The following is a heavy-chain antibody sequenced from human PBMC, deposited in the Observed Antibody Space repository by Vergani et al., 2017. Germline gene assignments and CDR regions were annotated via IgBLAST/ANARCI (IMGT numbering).Heavy chain of an antibody. Sequence: QVQLVESGGGVVQPGRSLRLSCAASGFTFSSYGMHWVRQAPGKGLEWVAVIWYDGSNKYYADSVKGRFTISRDNSKNTLYLQMNSLRAEDTAVYNCARDRDIVVVPAAIAAAAPGGYFDYWGQGTLVTVSS. J-gene: IGHJ4*02. CDR3: ARDRDIVVVPAAIAAAAPGGYFDY. D-gene: IGHD2-2*02. CDR2: IWYDGSNK. CDR1: GFTFSSYG. V-gene: IGHV3-33*01.